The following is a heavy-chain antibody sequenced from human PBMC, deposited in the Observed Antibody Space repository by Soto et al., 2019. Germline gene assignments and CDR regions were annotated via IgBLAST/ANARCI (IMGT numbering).Heavy chain of an antibody. CDR3: ARDESAGSSIRY. CDR1: GSTFRTYG. J-gene: IGHJ4*02. CDR2: ISNSGDYI. V-gene: IGHV3-21*01. D-gene: IGHD2-2*01. Sequence: GGSLRLSCTASGSTFRTYGMNWVRQAPGKGLEWVSSISNSGDYIYYADSVQGRFTISRDNAKNSLYLQMNSLRAEDTAVYFCARDESAGSSIRYWGQGIPVTGSS.